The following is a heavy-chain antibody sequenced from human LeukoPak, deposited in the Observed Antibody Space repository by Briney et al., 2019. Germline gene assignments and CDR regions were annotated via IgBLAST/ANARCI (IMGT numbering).Heavy chain of an antibody. CDR2: FDPEDGET. V-gene: IGHV1-24*01. D-gene: IGHD6-19*01. Sequence: ASVKVSCKVSGYTLTELSMHWLRQAPGKGLEWMGGFDPEDGETIYAQKFQGRVTMTEDTSTDTAYMELSSLRSEDTAVYYCATRPLEAVDGTGSWLDPWGQGTLVTVSS. CDR3: ATRPLEAVDGTGSWLDP. CDR1: GYTLTELS. J-gene: IGHJ5*02.